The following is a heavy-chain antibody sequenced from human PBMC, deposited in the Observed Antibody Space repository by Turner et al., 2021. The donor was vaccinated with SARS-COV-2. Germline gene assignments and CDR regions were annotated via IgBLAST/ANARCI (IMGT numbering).Heavy chain of an antibody. Sequence: EVQLVEPGGGLVQPGGSLRLSCAASGFTFSSYWMNWVRQAPGKGLEWVANIKQDGSEKYYVDSVKGRFTISRDNAKNSLYLQMNSLRAEDTAVYYCAREESGSFGAYGMDVWGQGTTVTVSS. J-gene: IGHJ6*02. V-gene: IGHV3-7*03. D-gene: IGHD2-15*01. CDR2: IKQDGSEK. CDR1: GFTFSSYW. CDR3: AREESGSFGAYGMDV.